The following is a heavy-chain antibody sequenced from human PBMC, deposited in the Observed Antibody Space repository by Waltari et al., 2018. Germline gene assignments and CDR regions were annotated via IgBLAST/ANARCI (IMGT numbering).Heavy chain of an antibody. V-gene: IGHV2-5*01. CDR2: IYWNDDK. CDR3: AHRSSSYANYHYYYYMDV. D-gene: IGHD6-13*01. Sequence: QITLKESGPTLVKPTQTLTLTCTFSGFSLSTSGVGVGWIRQPPGKALEWLALIYWNDDKRYSPSLKSRLTITKDTSKNQVVLTMTNMDPVDTATYYCAHRSSSYANYHYYYYMDVWGKGTTVTVSS. CDR1: GFSLSTSGVG. J-gene: IGHJ6*03.